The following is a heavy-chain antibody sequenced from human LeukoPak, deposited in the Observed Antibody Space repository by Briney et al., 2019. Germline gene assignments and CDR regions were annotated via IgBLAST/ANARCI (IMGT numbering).Heavy chain of an antibody. V-gene: IGHV3-11*01. CDR1: GFTFSDYF. D-gene: IGHD2-21*02. J-gene: IGHJ4*02. CDR3: ARDSTPYCGGDCSLGY. Sequence: GGPLRLSCAASGFTFSDYFMSWIRQAPGKGLEWVSYISSSGSTIYYADSVKGRFTISRDNAKNSLYLQMNSLRAEDTAVYYCARDSTPYCGGDCSLGYWGQGTLVTVSS. CDR2: ISSSGSTI.